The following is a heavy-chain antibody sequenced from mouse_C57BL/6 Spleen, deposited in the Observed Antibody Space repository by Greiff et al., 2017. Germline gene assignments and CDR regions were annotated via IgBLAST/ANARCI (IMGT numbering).Heavy chain of an antibody. D-gene: IGHD2-3*01. CDR3: TTGVYDGYLAY. J-gene: IGHJ3*01. V-gene: IGHV1-15*01. CDR2: IDPETGGT. Sequence: QVQLQQSGAELVRPGASVTLSCKASGYTFTDYEMHWVKQTPVHGLEWIGAIDPETGGTAYNQKFKGKAILTADKSSSTAYMELRSLTSEDSAVYYCTTGVYDGYLAYWGQGTLVTVSA. CDR1: GYTFTDYE.